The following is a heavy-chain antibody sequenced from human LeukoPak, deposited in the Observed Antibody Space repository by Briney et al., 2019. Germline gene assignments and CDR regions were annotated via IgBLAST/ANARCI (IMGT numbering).Heavy chain of an antibody. CDR2: ISSASTTI. J-gene: IGHJ4*02. Sequence: GGSLRLSCAASGFTFSAYGMTWVRQAPGKGLEWVSYISSASTTIYYVDSVKGRFTVSRDNAKNSLSLQMDSLRAEDTAVYYCATIKSGASDYWGQGTLVTVSS. CDR3: ATIKSGASDY. V-gene: IGHV3-48*04. CDR1: GFTFSAYG. D-gene: IGHD7-27*01.